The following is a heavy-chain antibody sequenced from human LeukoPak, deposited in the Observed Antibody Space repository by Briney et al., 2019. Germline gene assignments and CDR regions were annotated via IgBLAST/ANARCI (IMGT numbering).Heavy chain of an antibody. V-gene: IGHV3-33*01. Sequence: PGRSLRLSCVASGFSFSDFGIHWVRQAPGKGLEWVAVMWYDGRRTYYADSVKGRFTISRDTSKNTLYLQMSSLRAEDTAVYYCARDIDTTSHYGWFDPWGQGTLVTVSS. CDR3: ARDIDTTSHYGWFDP. D-gene: IGHD2/OR15-2a*01. J-gene: IGHJ5*02. CDR1: GFSFSDFG. CDR2: MWYDGRRT.